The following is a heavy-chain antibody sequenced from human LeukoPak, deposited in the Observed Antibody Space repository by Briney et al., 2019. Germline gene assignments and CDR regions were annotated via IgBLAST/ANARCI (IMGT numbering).Heavy chain of an antibody. CDR2: IYYSGST. D-gene: IGHD5-24*01. J-gene: IGHJ4*02. CDR3: ARGLGDGYYYFDY. CDR1: GGSISSSSYY. Sequence: PSETLSLTCTVSGGSISSSSYYWGWIRQPPGKGLEWIGSIYYSGSTYYNPSLKSRVTISVDTSKNQFSLKLSSVTAADTAVYYCARGLGDGYYYFDYWGQGTLVTVSS. V-gene: IGHV4-39*01.